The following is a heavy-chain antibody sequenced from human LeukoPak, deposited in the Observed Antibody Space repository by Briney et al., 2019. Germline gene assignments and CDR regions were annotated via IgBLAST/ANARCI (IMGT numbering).Heavy chain of an antibody. CDR1: GFTVSSNY. CDR2: IRSKAYGATT. CDR3: TRDGATLDY. D-gene: IGHD1-26*01. Sequence: GGSLRLSCAASGFTVSSNYMSWVRQAPGKGLEWVGFIRSKAYGATTEYAASVKGRFTISRDDSKSIAYLQMNSPKTEDTAMYYCTRDGATLDYWGQGTLVTVSS. V-gene: IGHV3-49*04. J-gene: IGHJ4*02.